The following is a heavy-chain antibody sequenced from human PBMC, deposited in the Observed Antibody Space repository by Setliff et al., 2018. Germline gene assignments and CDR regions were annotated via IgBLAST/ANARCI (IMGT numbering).Heavy chain of an antibody. V-gene: IGHV1-46*03. D-gene: IGHD3-3*01. J-gene: IGHJ3*02. CDR2: INPSGGLT. CDR1: GGAFSNYG. Sequence: ASVKVSCKASGGAFSNYGITWVRQAPGQGLEWMGIINPSGGLTRYAQKFQGKVTMTRDTSTSTVYMEVSSLRSEDTAVDFCARDRFYNSWSGTSITAPHDAFDIWGQGTMVTVSS. CDR3: ARDRFYNSWSGTSITAPHDAFDI.